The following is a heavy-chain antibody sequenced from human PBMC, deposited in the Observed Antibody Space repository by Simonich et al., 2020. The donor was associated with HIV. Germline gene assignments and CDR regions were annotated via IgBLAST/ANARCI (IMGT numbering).Heavy chain of an antibody. CDR2: INSRGDYI. CDR1: GIAFSGYS. V-gene: IGHV3-21*01. D-gene: IGHD3-10*01. J-gene: IGHJ4*02. CDR3: APGGPDLPPDY. Sequence: EVHLVESGGGLVKPGGSLRLSCAASGIAFSGYSMNWVRQAPGKGLEWVSSINSRGDYIDYADSVRGRFTVSRDNAKNSLSLQMHSLRAEDTAVYYCAPGGPDLPPDYWGQGTLVTVSS.